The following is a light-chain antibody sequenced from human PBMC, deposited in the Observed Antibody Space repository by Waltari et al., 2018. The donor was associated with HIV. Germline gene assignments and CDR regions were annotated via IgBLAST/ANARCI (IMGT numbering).Light chain of an antibody. CDR2: DAS. V-gene: IGKV1-33*01. J-gene: IGKJ3*01. CDR3: QQYDNFPPVFT. CDR1: QDIRNY. Sequence: DIQMTQSPSSLSASVGDRATITCQASQDIRNYLNWYQQKPGKAPTLLIYDASNLETGVPSRFSGSGSGTDFTLTISSLQPEDLATYYCQQYDNFPPVFTFGPGTKVDIK.